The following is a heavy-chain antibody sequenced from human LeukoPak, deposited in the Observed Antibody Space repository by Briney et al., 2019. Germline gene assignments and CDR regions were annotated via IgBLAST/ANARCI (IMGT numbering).Heavy chain of an antibody. CDR2: IYTSGST. CDR1: GGSISSYY. V-gene: IGHV4-4*07. J-gene: IGHJ4*02. Sequence: SETLSLTCTVSGGSISSYYWSWIRQPAGKGLEWIGRIYTSGSTNYNPSLRSRVTISLDTSKNQFSLKLSSVTAAGTAVYYCARDSPEYYGSGSYAYWGQGTLVTVSS. CDR3: ARDSPEYYGSGSYAY. D-gene: IGHD3-10*01.